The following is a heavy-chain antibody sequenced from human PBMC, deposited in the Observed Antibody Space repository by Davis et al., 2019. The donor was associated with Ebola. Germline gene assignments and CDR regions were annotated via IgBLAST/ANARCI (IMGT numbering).Heavy chain of an antibody. CDR3: TTRRITISGGRMDV. J-gene: IGHJ6*02. Sequence: PGGSLRLSCAASGFTFSNAWMNWVRQAPGKGLEWVGRIKSKTDGGTTDYAAPVKGRFTISRDDSKNTAYLQMNSLKTEDTAVYYCTTRRITISGGRMDVWGQGTTVTVSS. CDR2: IKSKTDGGTT. D-gene: IGHD3-3*01. CDR1: GFTFSNAW. V-gene: IGHV3-15*07.